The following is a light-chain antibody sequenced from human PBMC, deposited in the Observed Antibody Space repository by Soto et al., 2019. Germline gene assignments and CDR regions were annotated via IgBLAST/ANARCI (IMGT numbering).Light chain of an antibody. Sequence: DIVMTQSPDSLAVSPGERATINCKSSQSILYSSNNKNYLAWYQQKPGQPPKLLIYWASTRESGVPDRFSGSGSGTDFTLTISSLQAEDVALYFCQQYYSTPCTFGQGTKLEIK. J-gene: IGKJ2*02. CDR2: WAS. V-gene: IGKV4-1*01. CDR1: QSILYSSNNKNY. CDR3: QQYYSTPCT.